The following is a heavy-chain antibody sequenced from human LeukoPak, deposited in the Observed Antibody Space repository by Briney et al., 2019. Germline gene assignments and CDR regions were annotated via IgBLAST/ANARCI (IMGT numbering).Heavy chain of an antibody. CDR1: GFTFSSYW. Sequence: GGSLRLSCAASGFTFSSYWMHWVRQAPGKGLVWVSRISSDGSSTNYADSEKGRFTISRDNAKNTLYLQMNSLSTEDTAVYYCARVRGYIYGYVYWGQGTLVTVSS. CDR3: ARVRGYIYGYVY. J-gene: IGHJ4*02. CDR2: ISSDGSST. D-gene: IGHD5-18*01. V-gene: IGHV3-74*01.